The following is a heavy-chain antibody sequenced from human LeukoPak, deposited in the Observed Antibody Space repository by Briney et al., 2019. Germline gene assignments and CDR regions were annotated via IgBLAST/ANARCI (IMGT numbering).Heavy chain of an antibody. V-gene: IGHV3-9*01. D-gene: IGHD6-13*01. CDR3: AKSGIAAAGSGNWFDP. Sequence: GGSLRLSCAASGFTFDDYAMHWVRQAPGKGLEWVSGISWNSGSIGYADSVKGRFTISRDNAKNSLYLQMNSLRAEDTALYYRAKSGIAAAGSGNWFDPWGQGTLVTVSS. CDR2: ISWNSGSI. J-gene: IGHJ5*02. CDR1: GFTFDDYA.